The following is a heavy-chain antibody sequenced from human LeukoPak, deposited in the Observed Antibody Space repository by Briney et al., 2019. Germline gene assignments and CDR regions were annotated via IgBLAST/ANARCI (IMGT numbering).Heavy chain of an antibody. CDR2: ISGSGGST. Sequence: GGSLRLSCAAPGFTFSSYAMSWVRQAPGKGLEWASAISGSGGSTYYADSVKGRFTISRDNSQNTLYLQMNSLRAEDTAVYYCAKDPVYCSGGSCYSDPYYFDYWGQGTLVTVSS. CDR1: GFTFSSYA. J-gene: IGHJ4*02. CDR3: AKDPVYCSGGSCYSDPYYFDY. D-gene: IGHD2-15*01. V-gene: IGHV3-23*01.